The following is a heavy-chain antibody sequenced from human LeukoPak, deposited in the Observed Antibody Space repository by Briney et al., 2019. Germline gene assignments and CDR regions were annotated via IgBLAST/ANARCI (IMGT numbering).Heavy chain of an antibody. CDR1: GFTFSSYW. J-gene: IGHJ4*02. V-gene: IGHV3-7*01. D-gene: IGHD1-26*01. Sequence: GGSLRLSCAASGFTFSSYWMSWVRQAPGKGLEWVANIKEEGSEKYYVDSVKGRFTISRDNAKNSLYLQMDSLRAEDTAVYYCARGGKCHFDYWGQGTLVTVSS. CDR3: ARGGKCHFDY. CDR2: IKEEGSEK.